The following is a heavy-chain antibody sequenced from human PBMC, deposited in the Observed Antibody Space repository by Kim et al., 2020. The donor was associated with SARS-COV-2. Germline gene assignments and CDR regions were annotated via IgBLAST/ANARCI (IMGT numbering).Heavy chain of an antibody. CDR2: ISYDGSNK. J-gene: IGHJ6*02. V-gene: IGHV3-30*03. CDR1: GFTFSSYG. Sequence: GGSLRLSCAASGFTFSSYGMHWVRQAPGKGLEWVAVISYDGSNKYYADSVKGRFTISRDNSKNTLYLQMNSLRAEDTAVYYCALQDTGDYYYYYGMDVWVQGTTVTVSS. CDR3: ALQDTGDYYYYYGMDV. D-gene: IGHD7-27*01.